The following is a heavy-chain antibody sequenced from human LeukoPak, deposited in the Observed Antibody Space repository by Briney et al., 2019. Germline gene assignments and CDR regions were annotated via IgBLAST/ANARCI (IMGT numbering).Heavy chain of an antibody. J-gene: IGHJ4*02. CDR2: IWSDGINK. V-gene: IGHV3-33*01. CDR1: GFTFSSYG. CDR3: AANFDF. Sequence: PGRSLRLSCAASGFTFSSYGMHWVRQAPGKGLEWVAVIWSDGINKYYIDSVKGRFTISRDNSKNTVYLQMNSLRTEDTALYYCAANFDFWGQGTLVTVSS.